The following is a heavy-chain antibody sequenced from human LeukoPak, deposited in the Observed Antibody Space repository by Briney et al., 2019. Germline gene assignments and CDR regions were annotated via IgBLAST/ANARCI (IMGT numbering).Heavy chain of an antibody. V-gene: IGHV3-30*02. CDR3: AAIAAAALY. Sequence: GGSLRLSRAASGFTFSGYGMHWVRQAPGKGLEWVAYIRYDESYQYYVDSVRGRFTISRDNSKNMLFLQMNSLGAEDTAVYYCAAIAAAALYWGQGTQVTVSS. J-gene: IGHJ4*02. D-gene: IGHD6-25*01. CDR2: IRYDESYQ. CDR1: GFTFSGYG.